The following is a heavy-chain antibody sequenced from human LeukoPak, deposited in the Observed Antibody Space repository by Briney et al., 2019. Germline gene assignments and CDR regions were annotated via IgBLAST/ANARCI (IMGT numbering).Heavy chain of an antibody. D-gene: IGHD4-17*01. CDR2: INHSGST. CDR3: ARHGYGDPRWFDP. Sequence: SETLSLTCAVYGGSFSGYYWSWIRQPPGKGLEWIGEINHSGSTNYNPSLKSRVTISVDTSKNQFSLKLSSVTAADTAVYYCARHGYGDPRWFDPWGQGTLVTVSS. V-gene: IGHV4-34*01. CDR1: GGSFSGYY. J-gene: IGHJ5*02.